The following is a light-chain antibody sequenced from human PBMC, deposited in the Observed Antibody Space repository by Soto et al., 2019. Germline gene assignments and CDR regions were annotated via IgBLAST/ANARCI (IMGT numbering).Light chain of an antibody. CDR3: SSYTSSSPYV. CDR2: EVS. Sequence: QSVLTQPASVSGSPGQSNTISCTGTSSDVGGYNYVSWYQQHPGKAPKLLIYEVSNRPSEVSNRFSGSKSGNTAALTISGLQAEDEADYYCSSYTSSSPYVFGTGTKVTVL. J-gene: IGLJ1*01. V-gene: IGLV2-14*01. CDR1: SSDVGGYNY.